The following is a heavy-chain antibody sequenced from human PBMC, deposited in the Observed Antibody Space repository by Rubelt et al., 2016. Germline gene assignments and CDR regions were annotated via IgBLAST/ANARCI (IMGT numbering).Heavy chain of an antibody. D-gene: IGHD5-24*01. Sequence: GGGLVQPGGSLRLSCAASGFTFSSYWMHWVRQAPGEGLVWVSRLIRDASSAIYADSVKGRFTISRDNAKNTVYLEMNSLRAEDTAVYYCARPAVETDSDVFDYWGQGTLVTVSS. V-gene: IGHV3-74*01. CDR1: GFTFSSYW. J-gene: IGHJ4*02. CDR2: LIRDASSA. CDR3: ARPAVETDSDVFDY.